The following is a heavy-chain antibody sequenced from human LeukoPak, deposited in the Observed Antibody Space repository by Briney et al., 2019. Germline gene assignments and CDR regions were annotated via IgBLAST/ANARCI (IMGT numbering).Heavy chain of an antibody. CDR3: ARDAPDVAVPNWFDP. Sequence: TETLSLTCTVSGGSISSYYWSWIRQPAGKGLEWIGRIYTSGSTNYNPSLKSRVTMSVDTSKNQFSLKLSSVTAADTAVYYRARDAPDVAVPNWFDPWGQGTLVTVSS. D-gene: IGHD2-2*01. CDR1: GGSISSYY. J-gene: IGHJ5*02. CDR2: IYTSGST. V-gene: IGHV4-4*07.